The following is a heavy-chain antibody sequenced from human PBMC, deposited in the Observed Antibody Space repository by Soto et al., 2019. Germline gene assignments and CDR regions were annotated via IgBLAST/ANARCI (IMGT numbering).Heavy chain of an antibody. J-gene: IGHJ4*02. CDR2: VYYSGST. CDR3: ARDDQSCHYGTCSWHFNY. CDR1: GCSISANY. Sequence: ETLSLTCTVSGCSISANYWSWIRQSPGKGLEWIGYVYYSGSTVYNPSLKSRVSISADTSKNQFSLRLSSVTAADTAVYYCARDDQSCHYGTCSWHFNYWGQGALVTVSS. D-gene: IGHD2-15*01. V-gene: IGHV4-59*01.